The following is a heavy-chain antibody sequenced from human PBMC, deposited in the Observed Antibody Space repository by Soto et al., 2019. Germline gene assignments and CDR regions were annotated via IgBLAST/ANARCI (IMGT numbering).Heavy chain of an antibody. D-gene: IGHD1-26*01. CDR2: SGNRANSDTT. V-gene: IGHV3-72*01. CDR1: GFTFSDHY. J-gene: IGHJ3*02. CDR3: TRGYSGIDIYAFDI. Sequence: PGGSLRLSCAGSGFTFSDHYMDWVRQAPGKGLEWVGRSGNRANSDTTEYGSSVKGRFTISRDDSKNSMYLKMNSLKTEDTAVYYCTRGYSGIDIYAFDIWGRGTLVTV.